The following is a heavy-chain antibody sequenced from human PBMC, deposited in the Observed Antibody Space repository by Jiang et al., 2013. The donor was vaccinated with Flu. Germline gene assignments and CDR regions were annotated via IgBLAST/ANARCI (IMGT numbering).Heavy chain of an antibody. Sequence: PGGSLRLSCVASGFTFSTYAMSWVRQAPGKGLEWVSGISNSGGSTYYADSVKGRLTISRDNSKNTLYLQMNSLRAEDTAIYYCARQGEFMVRGVLITGGFDSWGQGTLVTVSS. CDR2: ISNSGGST. CDR3: ARQGEFMVRGVLITGGFDS. V-gene: IGHV3-23*01. CDR1: GFTFSTYA. D-gene: IGHD3-10*01. J-gene: IGHJ4*02.